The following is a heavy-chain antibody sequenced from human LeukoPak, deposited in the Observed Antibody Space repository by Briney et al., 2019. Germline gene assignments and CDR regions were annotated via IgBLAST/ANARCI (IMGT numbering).Heavy chain of an antibody. V-gene: IGHV3-21*01. Sequence: GGSLRLSCAASGFTFSSYSMNWVRQAPGKGLERVSSISSSSSYIYYADSVKGRFTISRDNAKNSLYLQMNSLRAEDTAVYYCARGERDYYDSSGYYPIEGYWGQGTLVTVSS. CDR2: ISSSSSYI. J-gene: IGHJ4*02. D-gene: IGHD3-22*01. CDR1: GFTFSSYS. CDR3: ARGERDYYDSSGYYPIEGY.